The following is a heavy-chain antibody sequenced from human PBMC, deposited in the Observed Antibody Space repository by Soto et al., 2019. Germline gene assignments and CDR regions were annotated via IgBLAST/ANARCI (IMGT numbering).Heavy chain of an antibody. CDR1: GVTFSSYG. J-gene: IGHJ6*02. D-gene: IGHD6-19*01. V-gene: IGHV3-30*18. Sequence: GGSLRLSCAASGVTFSSYGMHWVRQAPGKGLEWVAVISYDGSNKYYADSVKGRFTISRDNSKNTLYLQMNSLRAEDTAVYYCAKDRKYSSGWYPHYYYGMDVWGQGTTVTVSS. CDR2: ISYDGSNK. CDR3: AKDRKYSSGWYPHYYYGMDV.